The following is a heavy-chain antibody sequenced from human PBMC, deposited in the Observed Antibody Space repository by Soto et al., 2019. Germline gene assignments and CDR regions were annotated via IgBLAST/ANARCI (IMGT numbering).Heavy chain of an antibody. D-gene: IGHD4-4*01. V-gene: IGHV4-31*02. Sequence: SETLSLTCTVSGGSIYSGDYYWSWIRQLPGKGLEWIGYVYKNRNVYSNEALKTRLRISIDTSGTNFSLTLSSVTAADTAVYYCVRVLYSSGNWFDPWSQGTLVTVSS. CDR3: VRVLYSSGNWFDP. CDR1: GGSIYSGDYY. CDR2: VYKNRNV. J-gene: IGHJ5*02.